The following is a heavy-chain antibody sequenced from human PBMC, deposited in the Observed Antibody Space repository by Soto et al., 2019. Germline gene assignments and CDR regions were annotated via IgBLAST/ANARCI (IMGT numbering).Heavy chain of an antibody. CDR3: SRGGGGGVLAH. D-gene: IGHD3-16*01. CDR1: GFTFSDHY. J-gene: IGHJ4*02. V-gene: IGHV3-11*05. Sequence: VQLVESGGGLVKSGGSLRLSCATSGFTFSDHYMSWIRQAPGKGLEFISYISPGGRYTNYGDSVKGRFTISRDNAKNSLFLQVNTLRDEDTAVYYCSRGGGGGVLAHWGQGTSVTVSS. CDR2: ISPGGRYT.